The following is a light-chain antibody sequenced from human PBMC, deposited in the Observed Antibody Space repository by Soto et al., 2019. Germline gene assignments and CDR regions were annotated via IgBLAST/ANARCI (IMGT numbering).Light chain of an antibody. CDR3: HVWDSSSDHVV. Sequence: YELTQPPSVSVAPGKTASITCGGNNIGGKTVHWFQQKPGQAPVVVLYYDTHRPSGIPERFSGSNSGNTATLTISRVEAGDEADYYCHVWDSSSDHVVFGGGTKLTVL. J-gene: IGLJ3*02. CDR2: YDT. CDR1: NIGGKT. V-gene: IGLV3-21*04.